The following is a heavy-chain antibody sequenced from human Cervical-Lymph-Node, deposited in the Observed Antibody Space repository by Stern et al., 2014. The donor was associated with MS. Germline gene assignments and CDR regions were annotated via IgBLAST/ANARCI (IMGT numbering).Heavy chain of an antibody. V-gene: IGHV3-66*01. CDR2: IHTVGTT. D-gene: IGHD6-6*01. CDR1: GFPVGASY. CDR3: AREIAGRRFED. Sequence: EVQLVESGGGLVQPGGSLGLSCEASGFPVGASYMNWVRQAPGKGLEWVSRIHTVGTTHYADSVKGRFTISRANAKNALYLQMDRLTVEDTAVYYCAREIAGRRFEDWGRGTLVAVSP. J-gene: IGHJ4*02.